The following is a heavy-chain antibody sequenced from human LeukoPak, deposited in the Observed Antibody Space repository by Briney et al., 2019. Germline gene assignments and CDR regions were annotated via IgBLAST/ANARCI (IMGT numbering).Heavy chain of an antibody. D-gene: IGHD2-21*01. CDR3: ARGYSSDN. J-gene: IGHJ4*02. CDR2: IYSGGST. CDR1: GFTVSSNY. V-gene: IGHV3-66*01. Sequence: GGSLRLSCAASGFTVSSNYMSWVRQAPGKGLELVSVIYSGGSTYYADSVKGRFTISRDNSKNTLNLQMNSLRAEDAAVYCCARGYSSDNWGQGTLVTVSS.